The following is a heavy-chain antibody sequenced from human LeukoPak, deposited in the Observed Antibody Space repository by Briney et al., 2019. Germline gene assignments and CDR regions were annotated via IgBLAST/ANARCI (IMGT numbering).Heavy chain of an antibody. J-gene: IGHJ4*02. D-gene: IGHD6-25*01. CDR2: SGGTGSKT. CDR1: GFTFRACD. V-gene: IGHV3-23*01. CDR3: TKDLAADPLSFDF. Sequence: GRSLRLFRGASGFTFRACDMTGVPQASRKGLEGGSSSGGTGSKTFYEASVRGRFTNSTCNSQTTLHLHMNSLRAEDTALYYCTKDLAADPLSFDFWGQGTPVTVSS.